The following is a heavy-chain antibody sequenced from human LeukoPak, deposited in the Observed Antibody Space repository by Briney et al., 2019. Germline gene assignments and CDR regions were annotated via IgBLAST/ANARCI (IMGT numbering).Heavy chain of an antibody. J-gene: IGHJ4*02. D-gene: IGHD3-22*01. CDR1: GYTFTGYY. Sequence: ASVKVSCKASGYTFTGYYIHWVRQAPGQGLEWMGWISAYNGNTNYAQKLQGRVTMTTDTSTSTAYMELRSLRSDDTAVYYCARVPDDRSLYFDYWGQGTLVTVSS. CDR3: ARVPDDRSLYFDY. V-gene: IGHV1-18*04. CDR2: ISAYNGNT.